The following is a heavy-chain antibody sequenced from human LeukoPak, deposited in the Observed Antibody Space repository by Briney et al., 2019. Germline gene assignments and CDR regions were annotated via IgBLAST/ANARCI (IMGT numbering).Heavy chain of an antibody. V-gene: IGHV1-69*05. CDR3: ARDRGYAHFDY. CDR2: IIPIFGTA. D-gene: IGHD2-2*01. CDR1: GGTFSSYA. Sequence: SVKVSCKASGGTFSSYAISWVRQAPGQGLEWMGGIIPIFGTANYAQKYQGRVTITTDESTSTAYMEMSSLRSEDTAVYYCARDRGYAHFDYGGQVTLVTVSS. J-gene: IGHJ4*02.